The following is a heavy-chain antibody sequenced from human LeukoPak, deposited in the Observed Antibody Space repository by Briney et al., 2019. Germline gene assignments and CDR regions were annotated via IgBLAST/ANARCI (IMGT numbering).Heavy chain of an antibody. CDR1: GGSFNAYY. Sequence: SETLSLTCNVSGGSFNAYYWTWIRQPPGKGLEWIAEINHIGTTTHNPSLKSRVTVSTDTSKKQFFLKLTSVTAADTALYYCARLVVTAPQYHYYMDVWGEGTTVTVSS. CDR2: INHIGTT. D-gene: IGHD2-21*02. V-gene: IGHV4-34*01. CDR3: ARLVVTAPQYHYYMDV. J-gene: IGHJ6*03.